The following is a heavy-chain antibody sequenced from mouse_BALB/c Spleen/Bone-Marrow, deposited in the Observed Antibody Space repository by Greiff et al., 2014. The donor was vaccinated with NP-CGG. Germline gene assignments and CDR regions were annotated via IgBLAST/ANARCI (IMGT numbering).Heavy chain of an antibody. CDR1: GDSITSGY. CDR3: ARLEEGYGNYDGYYYALDY. J-gene: IGHJ4*01. D-gene: IGHD2-10*02. V-gene: IGHV3-8*02. CDR2: ISYSGIT. Sequence: EVQLQESGPILVKPSQTLSLTCSVTGDSITSGYWNWIRKFPGNKLEYMGYISYSGITYYNPSLKSRISITRDTSKNQYYLQLNSVTTEDTATYFCARLEEGYGNYDGYYYALDYWGQGTSVTVSS.